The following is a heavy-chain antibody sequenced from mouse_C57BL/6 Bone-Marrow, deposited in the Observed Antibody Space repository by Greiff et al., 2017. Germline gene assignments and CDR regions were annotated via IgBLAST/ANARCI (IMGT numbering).Heavy chain of an antibody. CDR2: INPNNGGT. V-gene: IGHV1-26*01. Sequence: VQLQQSGPELVKPGASVKISCKASGYTFTDYYMNWVKQSHGKSLEWIGDINPNNGGTSYNQKFKGKATLTVDKSSSTAYMELRSLTSEDSADYYGARPRRGYFDVWGTGTTVTVSS. CDR1: GYTFTDYY. D-gene: IGHD6-1*01. CDR3: ARPRRGYFDV. J-gene: IGHJ1*03.